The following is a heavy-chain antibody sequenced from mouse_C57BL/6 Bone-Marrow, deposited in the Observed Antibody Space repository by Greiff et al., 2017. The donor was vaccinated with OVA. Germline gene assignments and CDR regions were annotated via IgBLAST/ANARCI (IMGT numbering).Heavy chain of an antibody. Sequence: EVQLQQSGPELVKPGASVKISCKASGYTFTDYYMNWVKQSHGKSLEWIGDINPKNGGTSYNQKFKGKATLTVDKSSSTAYMELRSLTSEDSAVYYCARGGTTLYYYAMDYWGQGTSVTVSS. CDR2: INPKNGGT. J-gene: IGHJ4*01. CDR3: ARGGTTLYYYAMDY. V-gene: IGHV1-26*01. CDR1: GYTFTDYY. D-gene: IGHD6-5*01.